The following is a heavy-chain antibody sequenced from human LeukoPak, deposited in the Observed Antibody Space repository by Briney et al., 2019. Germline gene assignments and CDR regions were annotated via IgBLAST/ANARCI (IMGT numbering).Heavy chain of an antibody. CDR3: ARDLGYYYGLDI. D-gene: IGHD3-16*01. Sequence: MTSGTLSLTCDVSGGSRINAGWWSWVRQPPGKGLEWIGEIFHSGNTKYNPSLESRVTISVDKSNHQFTLEMKSVTAADTAIYYCARDLGYYYGLDIWSRGTTVTVSS. J-gene: IGHJ6*02. CDR2: IFHSGNT. CDR1: GGSRINAGW. V-gene: IGHV4-4*02.